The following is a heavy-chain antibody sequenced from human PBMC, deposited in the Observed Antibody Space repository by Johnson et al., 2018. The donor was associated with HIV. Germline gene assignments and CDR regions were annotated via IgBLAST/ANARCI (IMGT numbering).Heavy chain of an antibody. V-gene: IGHV3-7*03. CDR2: INKDGRVK. Sequence: VQLVESGGGVVQPGGSLRLSCAASGFTFSSYWMSWVRQAPGKGLEWVANINKDGRVKHYVDSVKGRFTISRDNAKNSVYLQMNSLRAEDTAVYYCARGTLAAFDIWGQGTMGTVSS. CDR1: GFTFSSYW. CDR3: ARGTLAAFDI. D-gene: IGHD2-2*01. J-gene: IGHJ3*02.